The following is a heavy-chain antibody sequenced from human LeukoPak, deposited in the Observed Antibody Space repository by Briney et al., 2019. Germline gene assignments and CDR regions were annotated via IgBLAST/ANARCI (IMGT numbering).Heavy chain of an antibody. CDR2: INPNSGGT. V-gene: IGHV1-2*02. CDR1: GYTFTGYY. CDR3: ARPVYSSSLYYMDV. J-gene: IGHJ6*03. D-gene: IGHD6-6*01. Sequence: ASVKVSCKASGYTFTGYYMHWVRQAPGQGLEWMGWINPNSGGTNYAQKFQGRVTMTRDTSISTAYMELSRLRSDDTAVYYCARPVYSSSLYYMDVWGKGTTVTVSS.